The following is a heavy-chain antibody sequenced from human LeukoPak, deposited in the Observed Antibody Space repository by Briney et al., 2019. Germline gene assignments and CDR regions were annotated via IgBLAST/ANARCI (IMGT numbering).Heavy chain of an antibody. V-gene: IGHV4-59*01. J-gene: IGHJ5*02. D-gene: IGHD6-13*01. CDR2: IYYSGST. CDR1: GGSISSYY. CDR3: ARASSWYWGRWFDP. Sequence: SETLSLTCTVSGGSISSYYWSWIRQPPGKGLEWIGYIYYSGSTNYNPSLKSRDTISVDTSKNQFSLKLSSVTAADTAVYYCARASSWYWGRWFDPWGQGTLVTVSS.